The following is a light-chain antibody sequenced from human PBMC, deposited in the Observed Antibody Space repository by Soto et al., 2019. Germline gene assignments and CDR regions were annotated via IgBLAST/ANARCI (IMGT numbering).Light chain of an antibody. J-gene: IGLJ2*01. CDR1: SSDVGGYNY. Sequence: QSVLTQPPSASGSPGQSVTISCTGTSSDVGGYNYVSWYQQHPGKAPKLMISEVSKRPSGVPDRFSGSKSGNTASLTVSGLQAEDEADYYCSSFAGSNQLVFGGGTKLTVL. CDR2: EVS. CDR3: SSFAGSNQLV. V-gene: IGLV2-8*01.